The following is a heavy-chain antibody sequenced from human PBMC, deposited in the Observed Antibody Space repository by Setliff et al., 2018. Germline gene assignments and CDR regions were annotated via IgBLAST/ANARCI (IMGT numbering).Heavy chain of an antibody. CDR2: INQDGSET. CDR3: ARASKGLYCGSDCFYTFDS. D-gene: IGHD2-21*02. V-gene: IGHV3-7*01. CDR1: GFTFSSHW. Sequence: PGGSLSLSCAASGFTFSSHWMTGVRQAPGKGREWVANINQDGSETYYVDSLKGRFSVSRDNGKNSLYLQMNSLRAEDTAVYYCARASKGLYCGSDCFYTFDSWGPGTLVTAPQ. J-gene: IGHJ4*02.